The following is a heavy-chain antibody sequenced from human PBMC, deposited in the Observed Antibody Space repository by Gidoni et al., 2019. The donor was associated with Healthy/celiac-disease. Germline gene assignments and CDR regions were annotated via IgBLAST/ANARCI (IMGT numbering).Heavy chain of an antibody. Sequence: EVQLVESGGGLVQPGGSLRLSCSASVFTFSSYWMHWFRQGPGKGLVWGLRIKSEGRRTSDADSVKGRFTISRDNAKNTLYQQMNSRRAEDTAVYYCAREQGAGSGMVYAYYYYYRDVWGKGTTVTVSS. CDR1: VFTFSSYW. V-gene: IGHV3-74*01. CDR3: AREQGAGSGMVYAYYYYYRDV. J-gene: IGHJ6*03. D-gene: IGHD2-8*01. CDR2: IKSEGRRT.